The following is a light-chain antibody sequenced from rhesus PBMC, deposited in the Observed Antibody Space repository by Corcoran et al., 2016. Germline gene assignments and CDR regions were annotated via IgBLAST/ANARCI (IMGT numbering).Light chain of an antibody. V-gene: IGKV1-74*01. CDR1: ENVNSY. CDR3: QLSFGTPWT. J-gene: IGKJ1*01. CDR2: ASS. Sequence: DIQMTQSPSSLSASVGDRVTISCRASENVNSYLYWYQQKLGKAPKLLINASSTLQSGVPSRFRGSGSGTDYTFTSSSLQPEDVATYYCQLSFGTPWTFGQGTKVEIK.